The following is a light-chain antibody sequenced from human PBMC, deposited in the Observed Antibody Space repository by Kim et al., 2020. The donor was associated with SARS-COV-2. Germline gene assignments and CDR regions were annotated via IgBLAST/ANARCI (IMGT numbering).Light chain of an antibody. V-gene: IGLV3-9*01. Sequence: SYELTQPLSVSISLGQTARVTCAGNNIGNRNVHWYQQKPGQAPVLVIYRDINRPSGIPERFSGSNSGNTATLTISRAQVGDEADYYCQVWDSGTGVFGGGTQLTVL. CDR2: RDI. CDR3: QVWDSGTGV. J-gene: IGLJ2*01. CDR1: NIGNRN.